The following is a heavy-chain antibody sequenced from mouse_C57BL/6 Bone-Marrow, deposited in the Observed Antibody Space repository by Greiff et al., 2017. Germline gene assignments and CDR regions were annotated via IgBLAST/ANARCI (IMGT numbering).Heavy chain of an antibody. CDR3: ARRYYDFWFAY. CDR2: ISSGSSTI. D-gene: IGHD2-4*01. V-gene: IGHV5-17*01. CDR1: GFTFSDYG. Sequence: EVMLVESGGGLVKPGGSLKLSCAASGFTFSDYGMNWVRQAPEKGLEWVAYISSGSSTIYYADTVKGRFTISRDNAKNSLFLQMTSLRSEDTAMYYCARRYYDFWFAYWGQGTLVTVSA. J-gene: IGHJ3*01.